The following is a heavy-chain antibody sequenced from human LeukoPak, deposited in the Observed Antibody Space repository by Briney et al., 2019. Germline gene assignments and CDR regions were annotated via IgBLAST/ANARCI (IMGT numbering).Heavy chain of an antibody. V-gene: IGHV3-21*01. J-gene: IGHJ4*02. Sequence: GGSLRLSCAASEFSVGSNYMTWVRQAPGKGLEWVSSISSSSSYIYYADSVKGRFTISRDNAKNSLYLQMNSLRAEDTAVYYCASLRFLEWSQFDYWGQGTLVTVSS. D-gene: IGHD3-3*01. CDR1: EFSVGSNY. CDR3: ASLRFLEWSQFDY. CDR2: ISSSSSYI.